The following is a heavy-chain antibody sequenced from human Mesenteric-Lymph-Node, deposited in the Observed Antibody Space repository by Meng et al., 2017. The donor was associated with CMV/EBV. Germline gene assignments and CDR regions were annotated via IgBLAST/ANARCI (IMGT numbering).Heavy chain of an antibody. V-gene: IGHV4-34*01. CDR3: ARITIFGVVIKYNWFDP. CDR1: GGSFSTYY. Sequence: SETLSLTCAVYGGSFSTYYWTWIRQAPGKGLEWMGEINDSGSTNYNLSLMSRVTISIDTSKRHFSLKLSSVTAADTAVYYCARITIFGVVIKYNWFDPWGQGTLVTVSS. D-gene: IGHD3-3*01. CDR2: INDSGST. J-gene: IGHJ5*02.